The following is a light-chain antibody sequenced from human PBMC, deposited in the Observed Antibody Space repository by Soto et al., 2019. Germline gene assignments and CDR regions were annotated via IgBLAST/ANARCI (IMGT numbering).Light chain of an antibody. J-gene: IGKJ1*01. CDR2: KAS. Sequence: DIPMTQSPSTLSASVEDRVTITCRASQSISSWLAWYQQKPGQAPKLLIYKASTLQSGVPSRFSGSGSGTEFTLAISSLQPDDSATYYCQQYNDNWTFGQGTKVEIK. CDR3: QQYNDNWT. V-gene: IGKV1-5*03. CDR1: QSISSW.